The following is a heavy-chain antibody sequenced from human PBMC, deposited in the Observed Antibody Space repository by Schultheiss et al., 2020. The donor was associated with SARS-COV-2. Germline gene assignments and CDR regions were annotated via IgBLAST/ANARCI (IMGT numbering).Heavy chain of an antibody. CDR3: ATLDIVVVPAARYYYMDV. CDR2: ISYDGSNK. D-gene: IGHD2-2*01. Sequence: GESLKISCAASGFTFSSYAMSWVRQAPGKGLEWVAVISYDGSNKYYADSVKGRFTISRDNAKNSLYLQMDSLRAEDTAVYYCATLDIVVVPAARYYYMDVWGKGTTVTVSS. V-gene: IGHV3-30*04. J-gene: IGHJ6*03. CDR1: GFTFSSYA.